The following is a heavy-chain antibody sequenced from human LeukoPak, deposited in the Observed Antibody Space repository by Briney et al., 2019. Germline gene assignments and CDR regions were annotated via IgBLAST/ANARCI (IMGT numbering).Heavy chain of an antibody. V-gene: IGHV3-30*03. CDR3: ARDYGDFYFDY. CDR2: ISYDGSNK. CDR1: GFTFSSYG. Sequence: GGSLRLSCAASGFTFSSYGMHWVRQAPGKGLEWVAVISYDGSNKYYADSVKGRFTISRDNSKNTLYLQMNSLRAEDTAVYYCARDYGDFYFDYWGQGTLVTVSS. D-gene: IGHD4-17*01. J-gene: IGHJ4*02.